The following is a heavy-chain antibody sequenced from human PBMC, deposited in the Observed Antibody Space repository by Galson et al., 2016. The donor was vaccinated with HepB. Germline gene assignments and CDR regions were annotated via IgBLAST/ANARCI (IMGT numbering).Heavy chain of an antibody. CDR3: ARMQGTVIDY. Sequence: SVKVSCKASAGTFSSYAINWVRQAPGQGLEWMGGVIPVFGTSTYAQKFQGRVTITADESTSTAYLGLNSLTADDTAIYYCARMQGTVIDYWGQGALVTVAS. V-gene: IGHV1-69*13. D-gene: IGHD4-11*01. CDR1: AGTFSSYA. CDR2: VIPVFGTS. J-gene: IGHJ4*02.